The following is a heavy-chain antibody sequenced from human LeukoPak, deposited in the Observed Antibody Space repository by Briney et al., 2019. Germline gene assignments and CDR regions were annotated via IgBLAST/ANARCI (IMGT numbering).Heavy chain of an antibody. Sequence: SETLSLTYTVSNGSISDYYWNWIRQRPGKGLEWIGYIYYIGTTTYNPSLKSRVTISVDTSKNQFSLRLTSVTAADTAVYYCARKRRLLESGFDPWGQGALVTVSS. J-gene: IGHJ5*02. CDR3: ARKRRLLESGFDP. D-gene: IGHD3-3*01. CDR1: NGSISDYY. CDR2: IYYIGTT. V-gene: IGHV4-59*12.